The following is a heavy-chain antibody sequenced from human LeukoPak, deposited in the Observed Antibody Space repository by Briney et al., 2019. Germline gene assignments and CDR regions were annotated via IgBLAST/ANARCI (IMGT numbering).Heavy chain of an antibody. Sequence: ASVKVSCKASGYSSTNYGISRVRQAPGQGLEWMGWIHIHRGNTNYAQKVQGRVTMTTDTSMSTVYMEVRGLRSDDTAMYYCARDVGITVADSFDPWGQGTLVTVSS. V-gene: IGHV1-18*01. D-gene: IGHD6-13*01. J-gene: IGHJ5*02. CDR3: ARDVGITVADSFDP. CDR2: IHIHRGNT. CDR1: GYSSTNYG.